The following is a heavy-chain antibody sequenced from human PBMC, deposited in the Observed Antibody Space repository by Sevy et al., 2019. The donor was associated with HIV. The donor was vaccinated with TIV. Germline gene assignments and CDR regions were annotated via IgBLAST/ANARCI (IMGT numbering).Heavy chain of an antibody. CDR3: ARHYPVPGYSYGRGAFDT. V-gene: IGHV4-59*01. Sequence: SETLSLTCTVSGGSISSYYWSWIRQPPGKGLEWIGYIYYSGSTNYNPSLKSRVTISVDTSKNQFSLKLSSVTAADTAVYYCARHYPVPGYSYGRGAFDTWGQGTMVTVSS. CDR2: IYYSGST. J-gene: IGHJ3*02. CDR1: GGSISSYY. D-gene: IGHD5-18*01.